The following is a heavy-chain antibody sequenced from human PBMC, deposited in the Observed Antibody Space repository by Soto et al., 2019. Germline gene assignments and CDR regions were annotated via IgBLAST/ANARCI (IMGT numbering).Heavy chain of an antibody. CDR1: GFTFSSYG. D-gene: IGHD5-18*01. CDR3: AKEFGNSYCSGFDY. CDR2: ISYDGSNK. Sequence: QVQLVESGGGVVQPGRSLRLSCAASGFTFSSYGMHWVRQAPGKGLEWVAVISYDGSNKYYADSVKGRFTISRDNSKNTLYLQMNSLRAEDSAVFYCAKEFGNSYCSGFDYWGQGTLVTVSS. J-gene: IGHJ4*02. V-gene: IGHV3-30*18.